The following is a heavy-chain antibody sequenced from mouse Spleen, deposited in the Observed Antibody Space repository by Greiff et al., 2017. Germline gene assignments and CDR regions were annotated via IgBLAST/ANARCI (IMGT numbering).Heavy chain of an antibody. CDR3: ARLTGTGAFDY. CDR2: IDPSDSYT. D-gene: IGHD4-1*01. V-gene: IGHV1-69*01. J-gene: IGHJ2*01. CDR1: GYTFTSYW. Sequence: VQLQQPGAELVMPGASVKLSCKASGYTFTSYWMHWVKQRPGQGLEWIGEIDPSDSYTNYNQKFKGKATLTVDKSSSTAYMQLSSLTSEDSAVYYCARLTGTGAFDYWGQGTTLTVSS.